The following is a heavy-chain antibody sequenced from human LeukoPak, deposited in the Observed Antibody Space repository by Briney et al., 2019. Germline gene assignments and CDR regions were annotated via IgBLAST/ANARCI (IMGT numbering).Heavy chain of an antibody. Sequence: PGGSLRLSCAASGFTFSDYYMSWIRQAPGKGLEWVSYISSSGSTIYYADSVKGRFTISRDNAKNSLYLQMNSLRAEDTAVYYCARARYSSSSRRDYYYMDVWGKGTTVTVSS. CDR3: ARARYSSSSRRDYYYMDV. CDR1: GFTFSDYY. V-gene: IGHV3-11*04. D-gene: IGHD6-13*01. J-gene: IGHJ6*03. CDR2: ISSSGSTI.